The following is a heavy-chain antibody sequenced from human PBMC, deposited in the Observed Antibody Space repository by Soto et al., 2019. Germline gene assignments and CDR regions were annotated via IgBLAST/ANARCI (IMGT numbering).Heavy chain of an antibody. V-gene: IGHV1-2*02. Sequence: APVKVSCKASGGTFSSYAISWVRQAPGQGLEWMGWINPNSGGTNYAQKFQGRVTMTRDTSISTAYMELSRLRSDDTAVYYCARASWGWGQGTLVTVSS. D-gene: IGHD3-16*01. CDR1: GGTFSSYA. CDR3: ARASWG. J-gene: IGHJ4*02. CDR2: INPNSGGT.